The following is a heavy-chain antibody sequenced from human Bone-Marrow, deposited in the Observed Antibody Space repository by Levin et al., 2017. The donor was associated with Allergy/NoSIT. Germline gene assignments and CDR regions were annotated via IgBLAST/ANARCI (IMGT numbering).Heavy chain of an antibody. CDR1: GFTFSSYG. CDR2: ISYDGSNK. CDR3: AKDQRRWFGERRGYYMDV. V-gene: IGHV3-30*18. Sequence: GGSLRLSCAASGFTFSSYGMHWVRQAPGKGLEWVAVISYDGSNKYYADSVKGRFTISRDNSKNTLYLQMNSLRAEDTAVYYCAKDQRRWFGERRGYYMDVWGKGTTVTVSS. J-gene: IGHJ6*03. D-gene: IGHD3-10*01.